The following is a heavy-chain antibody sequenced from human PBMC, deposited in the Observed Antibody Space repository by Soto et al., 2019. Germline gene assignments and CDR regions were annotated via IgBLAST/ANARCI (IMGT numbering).Heavy chain of an antibody. D-gene: IGHD3-9*01. CDR1: GGSISSYY. V-gene: IGHV4-59*08. CDR3: ARWGGSKNYDILTGYYSQGHSFDY. J-gene: IGHJ4*02. CDR2: IYYSGST. Sequence: PSETLSLTCTVSGGSISSYYWSWFRQPPGKGLEWIGYIYYSGSTNYNPSLKSRVTISVDTSKNQFSLKLSSVTAADTAVYYCARWGGSKNYDILTGYYSQGHSFDYWGQGTLVTVSS.